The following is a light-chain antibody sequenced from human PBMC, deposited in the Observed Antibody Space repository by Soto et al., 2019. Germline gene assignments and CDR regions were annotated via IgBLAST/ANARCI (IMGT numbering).Light chain of an antibody. CDR3: QTWGTAIHDVV. Sequence: QLLLTQSPSASASLGASVKLTCTLSSGHNNYAIAWHQQQPEKGPRYLMKLNSDGSHSKGDGIPDRFSGSSSGAERHLTISSLQSEDEADYYCQTWGTAIHDVVFGGGTKLTVL. J-gene: IGLJ2*01. CDR1: SGHNNYA. CDR2: LNSDGSH. V-gene: IGLV4-69*01.